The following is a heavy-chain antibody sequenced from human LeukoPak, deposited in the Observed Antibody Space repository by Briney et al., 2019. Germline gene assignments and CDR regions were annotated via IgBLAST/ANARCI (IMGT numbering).Heavy chain of an antibody. CDR2: IYYSGST. D-gene: IGHD6-13*01. Sequence: SETLSLTCTVSGGSISSYSWSWIRQPPGKGLEWIGSIYYSGSTNYNPSLKSRVTMSVDTSKNQFSLRLSSVTAADTAVYYCARAYSSSWLSAFDIWGQGTMVTVSS. CDR3: ARAYSSSWLSAFDI. J-gene: IGHJ3*02. V-gene: IGHV4-59*08. CDR1: GGSISSYS.